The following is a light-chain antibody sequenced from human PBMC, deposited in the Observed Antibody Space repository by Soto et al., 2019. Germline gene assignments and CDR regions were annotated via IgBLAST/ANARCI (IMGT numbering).Light chain of an antibody. CDR3: GTWDRSLTTSYV. J-gene: IGLJ1*01. Sequence: QSVLTQPPSVSATPGQKVIISCSWSNSNIGRNYVAWYQQLPGTAPKVLIYENNKRPSGIPDRFSGAKSGTSATLGITGLQTGDEADYYCGTWDRSLTTSYVFGTGTKVTVL. V-gene: IGLV1-51*01. CDR1: NSNIGRNY. CDR2: ENN.